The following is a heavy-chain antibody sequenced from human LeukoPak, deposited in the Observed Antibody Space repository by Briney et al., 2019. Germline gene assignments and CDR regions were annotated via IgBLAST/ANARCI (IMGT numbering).Heavy chain of an antibody. V-gene: IGHV3-48*01. CDR3: AKGTGASAWLADY. CDR1: GFIFNAHS. J-gene: IGHJ4*02. Sequence: GGSLRLSCAASGFIFNAHSITWVRQAPGKGLEWVSYISGSGSSIDYADSVGGRFTIYRDSAKNSVYLQMNNLRAEDTAVYYCAKGTGASAWLADYWGQGTLVTVSS. CDR2: ISGSGSSI. D-gene: IGHD6-19*01.